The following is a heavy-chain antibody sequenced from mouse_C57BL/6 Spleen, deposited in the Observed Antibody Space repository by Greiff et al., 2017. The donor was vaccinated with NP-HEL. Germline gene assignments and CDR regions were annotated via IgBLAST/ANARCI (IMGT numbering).Heavy chain of an antibody. V-gene: IGHV1-53*01. CDR1: GYTFTSYW. CDR2: INPGNGGT. CDR3: ARYYYGSSWFDY. D-gene: IGHD1-1*01. J-gene: IGHJ3*01. Sequence: QVQLQQPGTELVKPGASVKLSCKASGYTFTSYWMHWVKQRPGQGLEWIGNINPGNGGTNYNEKFKSKATLTADKSSSTAYMQLSSLTSEDSAVYYWARYYYGSSWFDYWGQGTLVTVSA.